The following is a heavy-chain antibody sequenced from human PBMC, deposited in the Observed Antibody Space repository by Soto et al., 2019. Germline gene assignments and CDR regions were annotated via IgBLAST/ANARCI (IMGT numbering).Heavy chain of an antibody. V-gene: IGHV1-8*01. CDR1: GYTFTSYD. Sequence: ASVKVSCKASGYTFTSYDINWVRQATGQGLEWMGWMNPNSGNTGYAQKFQGRVTMTRNTSISTAYMELSSLRSEDTAVYYCASPVRGYSGYHNDAFDIWGQGTIVTVSS. CDR2: MNPNSGNT. CDR3: ASPVRGYSGYHNDAFDI. J-gene: IGHJ3*02. D-gene: IGHD5-12*01.